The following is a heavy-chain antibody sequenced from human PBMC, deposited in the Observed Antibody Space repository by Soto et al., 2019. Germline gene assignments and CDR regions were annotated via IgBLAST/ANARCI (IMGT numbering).Heavy chain of an antibody. CDR1: GGFISSGNW. D-gene: IGHD5-18*01. J-gene: IGHJ4*02. CDR3: ASHRGNTYGPYDY. V-gene: IGHV4-4*02. Sequence: QVQLQESGPGLVKPSGTLSLTCAVSGGFISSGNWWSWVRQPPGKGLEWIGEISHSGSTNYNPSPKSRVTISVDNSNNQFSLILTSVTAADTAVYFCASHRGNTYGPYDYWGQGTLVTVSS. CDR2: ISHSGST.